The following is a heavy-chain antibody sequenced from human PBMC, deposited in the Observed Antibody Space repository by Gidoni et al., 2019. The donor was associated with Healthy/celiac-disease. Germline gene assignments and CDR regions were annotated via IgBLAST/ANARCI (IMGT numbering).Heavy chain of an antibody. CDR1: GFPFSSSA. CDR3: AKMEKDSSGWYTVDRPYFDL. CDR2: ISGSGGST. J-gene: IGHJ2*01. V-gene: IGHV3-23*01. D-gene: IGHD6-19*01. Sequence: EVQLLESGGGLVQPGGSLRLSCAASGFPFSSSAMRWVRQAPGKGLAWVSAISGSGGSTYYADSVKGRFTSSRDNSKNTLYLQMNSLRAEDTAVYYCAKMEKDSSGWYTVDRPYFDLWGRGTLVTVSS.